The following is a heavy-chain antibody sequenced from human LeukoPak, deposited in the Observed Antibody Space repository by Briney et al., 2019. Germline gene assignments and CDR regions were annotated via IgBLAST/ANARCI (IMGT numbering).Heavy chain of an antibody. D-gene: IGHD6-19*01. J-gene: IGHJ4*02. CDR2: INPNSGGT. Sequence: GASVKVSCKASGYIFTDYYMHWVRQAPGQELGWMGRINPNSGGTNYAQKFQGRVTMTRDTSISTAYMELSRLRSDDTAVYYCARDSSGWYYDWGQGTLVTVSS. CDR3: ARDSSGWYYD. V-gene: IGHV1/OR15-1*04. CDR1: GYIFTDYY.